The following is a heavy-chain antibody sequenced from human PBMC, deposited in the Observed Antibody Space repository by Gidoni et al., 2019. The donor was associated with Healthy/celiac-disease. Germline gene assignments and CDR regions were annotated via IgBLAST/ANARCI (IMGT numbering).Heavy chain of an antibody. V-gene: IGHV4-34*01. CDR1: GGSFSGSY. D-gene: IGHD3-16*02. CDR3: ARGQAGTDYIWGSYRYTLDY. J-gene: IGHJ4*02. Sequence: QVQLQQWGAGLLKPSETLSLTCAVYGGSFSGSYWSWIRQPPGKGLEWIGEINHSGSTDYNPSLKSRVTISVDTSKNQFSLKLSSVTAADTAVYYCARGQAGTDYIWGSYRYTLDYWGQGTLVTDSS. CDR2: INHSGST.